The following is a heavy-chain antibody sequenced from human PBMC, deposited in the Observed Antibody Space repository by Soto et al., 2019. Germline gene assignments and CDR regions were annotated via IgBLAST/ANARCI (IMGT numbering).Heavy chain of an antibody. CDR1: GDSISTSNYY. CDR2: LFYSGGT. D-gene: IGHD4-17*01. Sequence: PSETLSLTCSVSGDSISTSNYYWGWIRQPPGKGLEWIGHLFYSGGTYYNPSLKSRVSIAIDTSTNRFSLNLTSVTAADTAVYFCARLRWETENNWFDPWGQGALVTVSS. J-gene: IGHJ5*02. CDR3: ARLRWETENNWFDP. V-gene: IGHV4-39*07.